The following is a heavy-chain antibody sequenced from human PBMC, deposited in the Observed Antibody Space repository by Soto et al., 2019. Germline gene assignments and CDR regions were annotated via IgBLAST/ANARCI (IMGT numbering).Heavy chain of an antibody. J-gene: IGHJ3*02. CDR2: ISWNSGRF. CDR3: ARGYSYGPNWESDALDI. CDR1: GLSIDDSA. Sequence: EVELVESGGGLVQPGRSLRLSCAASGLSIDDSAMHWVRQVPGKGLEWVAGISWNSGRFGYVDSVKGRFTISRDNAKNSLYLQMDSLRPEDTAIYYCARGYSYGPNWESDALDIWGQGAMVTVSS. D-gene: IGHD5-18*01. V-gene: IGHV3-9*01.